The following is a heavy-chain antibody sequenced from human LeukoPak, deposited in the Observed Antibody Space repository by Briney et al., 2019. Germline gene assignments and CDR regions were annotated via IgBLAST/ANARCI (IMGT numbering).Heavy chain of an antibody. V-gene: IGHV1-18*01. CDR1: GYTFTNYG. CDR3: ARVWDYYDSSDY. D-gene: IGHD3-22*01. J-gene: IGHJ4*02. CDR2: ISAYNGNT. Sequence: ASVKVSCKASGYTFTNYGFSWVRQAPGQGLEWMGWISAYNGNTNYAQKLQGRVTMTTDTSTSTAYMELRSLRSDDTAVYYCARVWDYYDSSDYWGQGTLVTVSS.